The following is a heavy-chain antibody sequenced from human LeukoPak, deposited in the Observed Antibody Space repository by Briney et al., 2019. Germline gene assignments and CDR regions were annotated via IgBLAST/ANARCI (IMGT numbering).Heavy chain of an antibody. D-gene: IGHD3-22*01. V-gene: IGHV1-18*01. CDR2: ISAYNGNT. Sequence: ASVKVSCKASGYTFSSYGITWVRQAPGQGLEWMGWISAYNGNTNFAQKVQGRVTMTTDTSTSTAYTELRSLRSDDTAVYYCAGDRGDNSGYYYGYWGQGTLVTVSS. CDR3: AGDRGDNSGYYYGY. CDR1: GYTFSSYG. J-gene: IGHJ4*02.